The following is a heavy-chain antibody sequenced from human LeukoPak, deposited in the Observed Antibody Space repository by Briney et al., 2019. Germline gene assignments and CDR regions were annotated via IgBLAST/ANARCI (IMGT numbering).Heavy chain of an antibody. CDR3: ARDHHVLRFLEVAGLDP. CDR1: GYTFTGYY. V-gene: IGHV1-2*02. CDR2: INPNSGGT. D-gene: IGHD3-3*01. Sequence: ASVKVSCKASGYTFTGYYMHWVRQAPGQGLEWMGWINPNSGGTDYAQKFQGRVTMTRDTPISTAYMELSRLRSDDTAVYYCARDHHVLRFLEVAGLDPWGQGTLVTVSS. J-gene: IGHJ5*02.